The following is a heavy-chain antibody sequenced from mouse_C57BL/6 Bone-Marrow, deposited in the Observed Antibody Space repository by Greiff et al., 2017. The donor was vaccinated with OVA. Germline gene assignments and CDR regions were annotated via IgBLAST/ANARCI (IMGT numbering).Heavy chain of an antibody. CDR2: IYPRSGNT. J-gene: IGHJ2*01. V-gene: IGHV1-81*01. CDR3: AKGEAGDY. Sequence: QVQLQQSGAELARPGASVKLSCKASGYTFTSYGISWVKQRTGQGLEWIGAIYPRSGNTYSNEKFKGKATLTADKSSSTAYMELRSLTAEDAAVYFCAKGEAGDYWGQGTTLTVSS. CDR1: GYTFTSYG.